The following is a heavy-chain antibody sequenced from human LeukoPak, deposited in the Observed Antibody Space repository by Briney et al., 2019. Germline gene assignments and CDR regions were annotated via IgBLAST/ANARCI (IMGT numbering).Heavy chain of an antibody. CDR2: ISTSGGST. V-gene: IGHV3-23*01. D-gene: IGHD1-7*01. Sequence: GGSLRLSCAASGFTFSSYAMSWVRQAPGKGLEWVSGISTSGGSTSYADSVKGRLTISRDNSKNTLYLQMNSLRAEDTAVYYCARGYNWNYAQPFDYWGQGTLVTVSS. CDR3: ARGYNWNYAQPFDY. CDR1: GFTFSSYA. J-gene: IGHJ4*02.